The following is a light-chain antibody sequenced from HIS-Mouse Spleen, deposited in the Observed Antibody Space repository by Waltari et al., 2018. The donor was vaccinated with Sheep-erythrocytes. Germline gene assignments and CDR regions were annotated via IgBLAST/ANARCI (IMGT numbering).Light chain of an antibody. Sequence: SYELTQPPSVSVSPGQTARITCPGDALPKNYAYWYQQKSGQAPVLVIYEDSKRPSGIPERFSGSSSGTMATLTISGAQVEDEADYYCYSTDSSGNGVFGGGTKLTVL. V-gene: IGLV3-10*01. J-gene: IGLJ2*01. CDR2: EDS. CDR3: YSTDSSGNGV. CDR1: ALPKNY.